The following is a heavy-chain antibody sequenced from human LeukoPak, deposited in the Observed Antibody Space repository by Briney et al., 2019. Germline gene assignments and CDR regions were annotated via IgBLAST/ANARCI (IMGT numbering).Heavy chain of an antibody. J-gene: IGHJ4*02. CDR3: AWGADYYFDY. CDR2: VNADGSST. D-gene: IGHD3-16*01. CDR1: GFNFSRYW. V-gene: IGHV3-74*01. Sequence: PGGSLRLSCEASGFNFSRYWMHWVRQAPGKGLVWVSRVNADGSSTRYADSVKGRLTISRDNAKNTLYLQMNSLTAEDTAVYYCAWGADYYFDYWGQGTLVTVSS.